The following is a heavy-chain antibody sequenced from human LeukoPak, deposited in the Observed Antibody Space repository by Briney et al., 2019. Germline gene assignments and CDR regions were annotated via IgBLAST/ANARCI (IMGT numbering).Heavy chain of an antibody. J-gene: IGHJ5*02. CDR1: GGTFSGYA. CDR2: IIPIFGTA. Sequence: SVKVSCKASGGTFSGYAISWVRQAPGQGLEWMGGIIPIFGTANYAQKFQGRVTITTDESTSTAYMELSSLRSEDTAVYYCARDIGGINNWFDPWGQGTLVTVSS. CDR3: ARDIGGINNWFDP. D-gene: IGHD3-3*01. V-gene: IGHV1-69*05.